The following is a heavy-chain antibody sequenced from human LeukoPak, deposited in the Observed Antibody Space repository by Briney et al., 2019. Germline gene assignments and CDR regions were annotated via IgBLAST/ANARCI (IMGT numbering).Heavy chain of an antibody. CDR3: ARDKIPYYYDSSGYSDAFDI. J-gene: IGHJ3*02. D-gene: IGHD3-22*01. V-gene: IGHV4-4*07. CDR2: IYTSGST. Sequence: GSLRLSCEASGFTFGSHAMYWVRQAPGKGLEWIGRIYTSGSTNYNPSLKSRVTMSVDTSKNQFALKLSSVTAADTAVYYCARDKIPYYYDSSGYSDAFDIWGQGTMVTVSS. CDR1: GFTFGSHA.